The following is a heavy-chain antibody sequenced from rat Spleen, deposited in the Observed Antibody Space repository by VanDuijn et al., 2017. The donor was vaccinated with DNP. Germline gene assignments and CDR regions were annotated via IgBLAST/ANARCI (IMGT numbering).Heavy chain of an antibody. CDR3: ASLNNYNWFAY. CDR1: GFTFSDYN. J-gene: IGHJ3*01. CDR2: ISYDGSST. Sequence: EVQLVESGGGLVQPGRSLKLSCAASGFTFSDYNMAWVRQAPKKGLEWVATISYDGSSTYYRDSVKGRFTISRDNARGILYLQMDSLRSEDTATYYCASLNNYNWFAYWGQGTLVTVSS. V-gene: IGHV5-7*01. D-gene: IGHD1-10*01.